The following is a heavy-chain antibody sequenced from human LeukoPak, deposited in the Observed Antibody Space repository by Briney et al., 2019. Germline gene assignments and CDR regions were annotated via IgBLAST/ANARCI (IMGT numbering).Heavy chain of an antibody. Sequence: GGSLRLSCAASGFTFSSYAMSWVRQAPGKGLEWVSAIGGSGGSTYYADSVKGRFTISRDNSKNTLYLQMNSLRAEDTAVYYCAKEVWRRTVTTPLDYWGQGTLVTVSS. D-gene: IGHD4-17*01. CDR1: GFTFSSYA. J-gene: IGHJ4*02. CDR3: AKEVWRRTVTTPLDY. V-gene: IGHV3-23*01. CDR2: IGGSGGST.